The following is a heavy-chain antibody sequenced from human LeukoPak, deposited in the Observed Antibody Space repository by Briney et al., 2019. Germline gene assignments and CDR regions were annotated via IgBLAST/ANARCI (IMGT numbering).Heavy chain of an antibody. CDR2: IYYSGST. D-gene: IGHD3-22*01. Sequence: SETLSLTCTVSGGSISSYYWSWIRQPPGKGLEWIGYIYYSGSTNYNPSLKSRVTISVDTSKNQSSLKLSSVTAADTAVYYCARADYYDSSCFDYWGQGTLVTVSS. CDR3: ARADYYDSSCFDY. V-gene: IGHV4-59*01. J-gene: IGHJ4*02. CDR1: GGSISSYY.